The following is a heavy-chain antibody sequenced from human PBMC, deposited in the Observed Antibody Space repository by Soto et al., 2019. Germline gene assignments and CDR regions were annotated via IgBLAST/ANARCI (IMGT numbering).Heavy chain of an antibody. Sequence: QVQLVESGGGVVQPGRSLRPSCAASGFTFSSYAMHWVRQAPGKGLEWVAVISYDGSNKYYADSVKGRFTISRDNSKNTLYLQMNSLRAEDTAVYYCAREGMEAYYYDSSGYQPTFDYWGQGTLVTVSS. CDR3: AREGMEAYYYDSSGYQPTFDY. CDR2: ISYDGSNK. D-gene: IGHD3-22*01. CDR1: GFTFSSYA. J-gene: IGHJ4*02. V-gene: IGHV3-30-3*01.